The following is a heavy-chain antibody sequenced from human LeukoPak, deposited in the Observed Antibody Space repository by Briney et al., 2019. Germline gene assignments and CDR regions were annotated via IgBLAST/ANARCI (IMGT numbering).Heavy chain of an antibody. Sequence: PSETLSLTCAVSGGSISSGGYSWSWIRQPPGKGLEWIGYIYHSGSTYYNPSLKSRVTISVDRSKNQLSLILSSVTAADTAVYFCARNGAYCLDFWGQGTLVTVSS. V-gene: IGHV4-30-2*01. CDR3: ARNGAYCLDF. D-gene: IGHD4/OR15-4a*01. J-gene: IGHJ4*02. CDR2: IYHSGST. CDR1: GGSISSGGYS.